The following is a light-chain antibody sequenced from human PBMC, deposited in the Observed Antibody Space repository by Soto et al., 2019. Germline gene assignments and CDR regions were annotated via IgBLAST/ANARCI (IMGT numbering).Light chain of an antibody. Sequence: DIVMTQSPDSLAVSLGERATINCKSSRSVLYSCNSTNYLAWYQQKARQPPRLLIYWASTRESGVPDRFSGSGSGTDFTLAISSLQAEDVAVYYCHQYYSSPRGTFGQGTKVEIK. CDR2: WAS. J-gene: IGKJ1*01. CDR3: HQYYSSPRGT. CDR1: RSVLYSCNSTNY. V-gene: IGKV4-1*01.